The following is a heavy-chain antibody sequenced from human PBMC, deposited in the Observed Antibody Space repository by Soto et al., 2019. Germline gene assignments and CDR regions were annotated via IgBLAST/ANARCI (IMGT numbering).Heavy chain of an antibody. CDR1: GFTFSSYA. D-gene: IGHD6-13*01. V-gene: IGHV3-23*01. Sequence: EVQLLDSGGGLVQPGGSLRLSCAASGFTFSSYAMNWVRQAPGKGLEWVSVISGSGGSTYYADSVKGRFTLSRDNSTNTLYLQMNSLRAEDTAVYYCARRGPGTYFDYWGQGTLVTVSS. J-gene: IGHJ4*02. CDR2: ISGSGGST. CDR3: ARRGPGTYFDY.